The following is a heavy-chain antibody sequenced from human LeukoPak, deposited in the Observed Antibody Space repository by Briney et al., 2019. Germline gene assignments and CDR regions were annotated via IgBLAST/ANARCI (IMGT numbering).Heavy chain of an antibody. D-gene: IGHD3-3*01. J-gene: IGHJ4*02. CDR2: IYYSGST. V-gene: IGHV4-39*01. CDR1: GGSISSSSYY. CDR3: ARPAEIGVGVDY. Sequence: NASETLSLTCTVSGGSISSSSYYWGWIRQPPGKGLEWIGSIYYSGSTYYNPSVKSRVTISVDTSKNQFSLKLGSVTAADTAVYYCARPAEIGVGVDYWGQGTLVTVSS.